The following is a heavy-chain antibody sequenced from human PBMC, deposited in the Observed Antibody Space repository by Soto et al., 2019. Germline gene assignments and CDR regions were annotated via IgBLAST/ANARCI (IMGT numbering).Heavy chain of an antibody. D-gene: IGHD1-1*01. Sequence: QVQLVESGGGVVQPGRSLRLSCAASGFTFSDSGMHWVRQAPGKGLEWVAAISHDGSKEFYAESLRARFTISRDNSTRILYLQIHSLRTEPTALYYCAKSVQDCQRTTCPPEAFDLWGQATGLSVSS. CDR3: AKSVQDCQRTTCPPEAFDL. CDR2: ISHDGSKE. J-gene: IGHJ3*01. CDR1: GFTFSDSG. V-gene: IGHV3-30*18.